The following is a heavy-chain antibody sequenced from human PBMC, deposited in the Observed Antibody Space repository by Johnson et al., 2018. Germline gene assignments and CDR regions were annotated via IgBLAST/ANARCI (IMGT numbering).Heavy chain of an antibody. Sequence: VQLVESGGGLVQPGGSLRLSCAASGFSISSYAMSWVRQAPGKGLEWVSFVSARGDKTHYADSVKGRFTISRDNAKNTLYLQMNSLRAGDTAGYYCARSGPDILTGHSYYGMGVWGQGTTVTVSS. J-gene: IGHJ6*02. CDR1: GFSISSYA. V-gene: IGHV3-23*04. CDR3: ARSGPDILTGHSYYGMGV. D-gene: IGHD3-9*01. CDR2: VSARGDKT.